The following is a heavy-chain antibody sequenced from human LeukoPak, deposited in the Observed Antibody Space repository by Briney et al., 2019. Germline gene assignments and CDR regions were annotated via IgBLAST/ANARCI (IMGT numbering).Heavy chain of an antibody. Sequence: GGSLRLSCAASGFTFSNAWMSWVRRAPGKGLEWVGRIKSKTDGGTTDYAAPVKGRFTISRDDSKNTLYLRMNSLKTEDTAVYYCTTEQQVAATPGFDYWGQGTLVTVSS. D-gene: IGHD2-15*01. CDR1: GFTFSNAW. J-gene: IGHJ4*02. V-gene: IGHV3-15*01. CDR3: TTEQQVAATPGFDY. CDR2: IKSKTDGGTT.